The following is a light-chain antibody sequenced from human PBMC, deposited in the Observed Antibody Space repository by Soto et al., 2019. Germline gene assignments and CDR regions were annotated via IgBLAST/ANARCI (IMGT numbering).Light chain of an antibody. CDR1: SSDVGGYNY. Sequence: QSVLTQPASVSGSPGQSITISCTGTSSDVGGYNYVSWYQQHPGKAPKPMIYEVSNRPSGVSNRFSGSKSGNTASLTISGLQAEDEADYYCSSYTSSSTLDVVFGGGTKLTVL. CDR3: SSYTSSSTLDVV. J-gene: IGLJ2*01. V-gene: IGLV2-14*01. CDR2: EVS.